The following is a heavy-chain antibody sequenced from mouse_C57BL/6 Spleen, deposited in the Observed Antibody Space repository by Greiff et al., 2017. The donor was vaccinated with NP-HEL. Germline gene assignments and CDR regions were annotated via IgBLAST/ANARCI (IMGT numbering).Heavy chain of an antibody. V-gene: IGHV3-6*01. Sequence: EVKLQESGPGLVKPSQSLSLTCSVTGYSITSGYYWNWIRQFPGNKLEWMGYISYDGSNNYNPSLKNRISITRDTSKNQFFLKLNSVTTEDTATYYCARDVTTGFAYWGQGTLVTVSA. J-gene: IGHJ3*01. CDR2: ISYDGSN. CDR1: GYSITSGYY. D-gene: IGHD2-12*01. CDR3: ARDVTTGFAY.